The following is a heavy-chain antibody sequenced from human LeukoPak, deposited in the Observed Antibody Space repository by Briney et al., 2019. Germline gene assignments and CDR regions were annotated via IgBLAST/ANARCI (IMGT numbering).Heavy chain of an antibody. J-gene: IGHJ4*02. CDR1: GGSISSYY. CDR2: IYDSGST. CDR3: AFGNSGSYTFDY. V-gene: IGHV4-59*08. D-gene: IGHD1-26*01. Sequence: PSETLSLTCTVSGGSISSYYWSWIRQPPGKGLEWTGYIYDSGSTNYNPSLKSRVTISVDTSNNQFSLKLSSVTAADTAVYYCAFGNSGSYTFDYWGQGTLVTVS.